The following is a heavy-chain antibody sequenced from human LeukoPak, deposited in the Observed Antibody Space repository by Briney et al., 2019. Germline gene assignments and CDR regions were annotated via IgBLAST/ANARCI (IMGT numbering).Heavy chain of an antibody. J-gene: IGHJ5*02. D-gene: IGHD1-7*01. CDR3: ARSFWHYNP. Sequence: SETLSLTCAVYGGSFRGYYWSWIRQPPGKGLEWIGEINHSGSTNYNPSLKSRVTISVDTSKNQFSLKLSSVTAADTAVYYCARSFWHYNPRGQGTLVTVSS. CDR2: INHSGST. CDR1: GGSFRGYY. V-gene: IGHV4-34*01.